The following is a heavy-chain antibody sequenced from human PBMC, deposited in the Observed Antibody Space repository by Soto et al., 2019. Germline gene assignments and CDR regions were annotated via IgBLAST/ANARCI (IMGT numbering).Heavy chain of an antibody. V-gene: IGHV3-64D*06. J-gene: IGHJ4*02. CDR1: GFTFSSYA. Sequence: GGSLRLSCSASGFTFSSYAMHWVRQAPGKGLEYVSAISSNGGSTYYADSVKGRFTISRDNSKNTLYLQMSSLRAEDTAVYYCVKGYDCWSDPAYASIIDYWGQGTLVTVSS. CDR2: ISSNGGST. D-gene: IGHD3-3*01. CDR3: VKGYDCWSDPAYASIIDY.